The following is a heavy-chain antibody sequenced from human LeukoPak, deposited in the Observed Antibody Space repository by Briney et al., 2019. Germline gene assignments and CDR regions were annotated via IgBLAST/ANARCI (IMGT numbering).Heavy chain of an antibody. V-gene: IGHV1-58*02. CDR1: GFTFTSSA. CDR3: AAVSVVVVPAARDQDYFDY. J-gene: IGHJ4*02. D-gene: IGHD2-2*01. Sequence: SVKVSCKASGFTFTSSAMQWVRQARGQRLEWIGWIVVGSGNTNYAQKFQERVTITRDMSTSTAYMELSSLRSEDTVVYYCAAVSVVVVPAARDQDYFDYWGQGTLVTVSS. CDR2: IVVGSGNT.